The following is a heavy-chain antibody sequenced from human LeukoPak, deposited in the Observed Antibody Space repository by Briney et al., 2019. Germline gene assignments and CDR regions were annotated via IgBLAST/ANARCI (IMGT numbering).Heavy chain of an antibody. D-gene: IGHD3-10*01. J-gene: IGHJ4*02. CDR3: AIQSRITMVRGVIITTLDY. CDR1: GGTFSSYA. Sequence: ASVKVSCKASGGTFSSYAISWVRQAPGQGLEWMGRIIPIFGTANYAQKSQGRVTITTDESTSTAYMELSSLRSEDTAVYYCAIQSRITMVRGVIITTLDYWGQGTLVTVSS. CDR2: IIPIFGTA. V-gene: IGHV1-69*05.